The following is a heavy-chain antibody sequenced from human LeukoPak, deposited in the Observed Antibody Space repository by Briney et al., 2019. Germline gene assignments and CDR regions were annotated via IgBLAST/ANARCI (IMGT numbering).Heavy chain of an antibody. V-gene: IGHV1-69*05. Sequence: TVKVSCKASGGTFSSYAISWVRQAPGQGLEWMGRIIPIFGTANYAQKFQGRVTITTDESTSTAYMELSSLRSEDTAVYYCARESPTPMTTVTNYFDYWGQGTLVTVSS. J-gene: IGHJ4*02. D-gene: IGHD4-17*01. CDR3: ARESPTPMTTVTNYFDY. CDR2: IIPIFGTA. CDR1: GGTFSSYA.